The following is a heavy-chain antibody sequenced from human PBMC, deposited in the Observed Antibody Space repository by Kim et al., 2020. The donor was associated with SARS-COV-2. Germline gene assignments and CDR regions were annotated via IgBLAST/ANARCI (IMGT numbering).Heavy chain of an antibody. V-gene: IGHV1-8*01. CDR3: ARGGLVRGGTDY. Sequence: GYAKKFQGSVTMTTTTSVSTAYMELSSLRSEDTAVYYCARGGLVRGGTDYWGQGTLVTVSS. D-gene: IGHD3-10*01. J-gene: IGHJ4*02.